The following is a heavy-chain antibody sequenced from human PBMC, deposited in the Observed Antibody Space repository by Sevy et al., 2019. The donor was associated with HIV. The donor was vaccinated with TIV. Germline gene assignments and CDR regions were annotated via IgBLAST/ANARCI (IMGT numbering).Heavy chain of an antibody. CDR3: ASTRDDYDSSGYYFDY. Sequence: ASVKVSCKVSGYTLTELSIHWVRQAPGKGLEWLVTFDPEDGKTIYAQIFQGRVTITEDTSTDTTYMELSSLRSEDTAVYYCASTRDDYDSSGYYFDYWGQGTLVTVSS. CDR2: FDPEDGKT. CDR1: GYTLTELS. D-gene: IGHD3-22*01. V-gene: IGHV1-24*01. J-gene: IGHJ4*02.